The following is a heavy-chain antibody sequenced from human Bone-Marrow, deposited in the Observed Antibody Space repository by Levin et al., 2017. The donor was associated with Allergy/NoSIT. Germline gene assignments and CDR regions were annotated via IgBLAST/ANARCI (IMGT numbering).Heavy chain of an antibody. CDR1: GGSFSDYY. CDR2: INHSGGT. V-gene: IGHV4-34*01. D-gene: IGHD3-3*01. Sequence: SETLSLTCAVYGGSFSDYYWTWIRQSPGKGLEWIGEINHSGGTNYSPSLRSRATISVDTSKSQFSLNLRSVSAADTAVYYCARGALSGYYSAGTFDLWGQGTLVTVSS. J-gene: IGHJ4*02. CDR3: ARGALSGYYSAGTFDL.